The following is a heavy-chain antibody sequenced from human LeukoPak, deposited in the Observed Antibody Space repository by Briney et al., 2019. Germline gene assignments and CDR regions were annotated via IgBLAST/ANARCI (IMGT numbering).Heavy chain of an antibody. Sequence: ASVKVSCKASGYTFTGYFIQWVRQAPGQGLEWMGWINSNNGVTNYAQKFQGRVTVTRDTSISTAYMELTSLRSDDTAVYYCARALDYGGNEPLGYWGQGTLVAVSS. CDR2: INSNNGVT. V-gene: IGHV1-2*02. D-gene: IGHD4-23*01. CDR3: ARALDYGGNEPLGY. J-gene: IGHJ4*02. CDR1: GYTFTGYF.